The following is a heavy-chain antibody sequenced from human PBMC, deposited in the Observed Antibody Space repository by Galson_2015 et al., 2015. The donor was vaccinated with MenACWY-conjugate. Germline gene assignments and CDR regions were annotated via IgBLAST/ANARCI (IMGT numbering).Heavy chain of an antibody. D-gene: IGHD3-22*01. CDR1: GYSFTSYW. J-gene: IGHJ4*02. CDR2: IYPGDSDT. Sequence: QSGAEVKKPGESLKISCKGSGYSFTSYWIDWVRQMPGKGLEWMGIIYPGDSDTRYSPSFQGQVTISADKSISTAYLQWSSLKASDTAMYYCARAGEKYYYDSSGPTPGVDYWGQGTLVTVSS. CDR3: ARAGEKYYYDSSGPTPGVDY. V-gene: IGHV5-51*01.